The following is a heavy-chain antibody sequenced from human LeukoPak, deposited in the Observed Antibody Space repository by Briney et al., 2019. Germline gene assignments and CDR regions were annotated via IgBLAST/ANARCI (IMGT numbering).Heavy chain of an antibody. V-gene: IGHV4-59*01. CDR1: GGSTRNYS. Sequence: PSQTLSLTSTVSGGSTRNYSSSWIRHTPGKGLEWIGYIYYSGNIYYYLSLKSRLTISVDTSKNQYFLKLNSVTAADTAVYYCARVRYCSTNRCYDREFDNWGQGTLVSVSS. D-gene: IGHD2-2*01. J-gene: IGHJ4*02. CDR2: IYYSGNI. CDR3: ARVRYCSTNRCYDREFDN.